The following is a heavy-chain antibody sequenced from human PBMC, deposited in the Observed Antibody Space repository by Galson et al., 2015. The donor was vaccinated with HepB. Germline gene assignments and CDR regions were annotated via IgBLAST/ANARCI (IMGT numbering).Heavy chain of an antibody. D-gene: IGHD2-15*01. J-gene: IGHJ4*02. CDR2: ITSNGGNS. CDR1: GFSFTRYA. V-gene: IGHV3-23*01. CDR3: AKDGIMVANNPYHFHY. Sequence: SLRLSCAASGFSFTRYAMTWVRQAPGKGLEWVSSITSNGGNSYYTDSVKGRFTVSRDNSKNTLLLQLNSLRAEDTAMYFCAKDGIMVANNPYHFHYWGQGTRVTVSS.